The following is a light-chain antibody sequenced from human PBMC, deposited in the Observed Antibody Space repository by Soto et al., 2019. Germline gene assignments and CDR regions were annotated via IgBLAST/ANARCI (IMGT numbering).Light chain of an antibody. J-gene: IGKJ2*01. Sequence: EIVMTHSPATLSVSPGERVTLYCRASESLSTYLAWYQQKPGQAPRLLIYGASTKATGIPARFSGSGSATDFTLTSSSLQSEDFAVYYCQIYNDWHFTFGQGPKLEI. V-gene: IGKV3-15*01. CDR1: ESLSTY. CDR2: GAS. CDR3: QIYNDWHFT.